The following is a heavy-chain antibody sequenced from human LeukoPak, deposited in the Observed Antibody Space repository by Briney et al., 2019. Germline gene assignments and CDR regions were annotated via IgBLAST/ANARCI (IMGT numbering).Heavy chain of an antibody. D-gene: IGHD4-17*01. V-gene: IGHV4-30-4*08. CDR2: IYYSGST. CDR1: GGSISSGDYY. J-gene: IGHJ3*02. Sequence: SQTLSLACTVSGGSISSGDYYWSWIRQPPGKGLEWIGYIYYSGSTYYNPSLKSRVTISVDTSKNQFSLKLSSVTAADTAVYYCATYDYGDYGGSDAFDIWGQGTVVTVSS. CDR3: ATYDYGDYGGSDAFDI.